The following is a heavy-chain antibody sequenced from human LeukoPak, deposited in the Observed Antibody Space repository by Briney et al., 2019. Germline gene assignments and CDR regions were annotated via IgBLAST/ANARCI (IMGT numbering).Heavy chain of an antibody. V-gene: IGHV1-18*01. Sequence: ASVKVSCKASGYTFTSYGISWVRQAPGQGLEWMGWISAYNGNTNYAQKLQGRVTMTTDTSTSTAYMELRSLRSDDTAVYYCAQSASTVTTWYFDYWGQGTLATVSS. CDR1: GYTFTSYG. CDR3: AQSASTVTTWYFDY. J-gene: IGHJ4*02. CDR2: ISAYNGNT. D-gene: IGHD4-11*01.